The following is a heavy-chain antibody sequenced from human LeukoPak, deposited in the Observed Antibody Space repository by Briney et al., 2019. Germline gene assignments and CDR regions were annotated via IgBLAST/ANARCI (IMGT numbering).Heavy chain of an antibody. CDR1: DGSISSSSYY. Sequence: SETLSLTCTVSDGSISSSSYYWGWIRQPPGKGLEWIGSIYYSGSTYYNPSLKSRVTISVDTSKNQFSLKLSSVTAADTAVYYCAISIQLWTNNWFDPWGQGTLVTVSS. CDR3: AISIQLWTNNWFDP. J-gene: IGHJ5*02. CDR2: IYYSGST. D-gene: IGHD5-18*01. V-gene: IGHV4-39*01.